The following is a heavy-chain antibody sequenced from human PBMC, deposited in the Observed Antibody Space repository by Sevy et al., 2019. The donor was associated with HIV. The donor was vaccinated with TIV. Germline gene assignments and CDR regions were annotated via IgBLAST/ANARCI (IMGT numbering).Heavy chain of an antibody. V-gene: IGHV3-48*02. CDR2: LSSSSSTI. Sequence: GGSLRLACAASGFTFSSYSMNWVRRAPGKGLEWVSYLSSSSSTIDYADSVKGRFTISRDNAKNSLYLQTNSLRDEDTAVYYCARDTPYYNYYDSSGYYLDAFDIWGQGTMVTVSS. CDR3: ARDTPYYNYYDSSGYYLDAFDI. D-gene: IGHD3-22*01. CDR1: GFTFSSYS. J-gene: IGHJ3*02.